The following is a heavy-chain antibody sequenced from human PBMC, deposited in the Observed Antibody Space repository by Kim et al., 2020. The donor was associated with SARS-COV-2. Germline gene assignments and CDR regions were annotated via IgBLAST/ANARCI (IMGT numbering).Heavy chain of an antibody. D-gene: IGHD4-17*01. Sequence: ANYEQKFQGRVTINADKSTSTAYMELSSLRSEDTAVYYCARDGYGDHNDYWGQGTLVTVSS. J-gene: IGHJ4*02. CDR2: A. CDR3: ARDGYGDHNDY. V-gene: IGHV1-69*04.